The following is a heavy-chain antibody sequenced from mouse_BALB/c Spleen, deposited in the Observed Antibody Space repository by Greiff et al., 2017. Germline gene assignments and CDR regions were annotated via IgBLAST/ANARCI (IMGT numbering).Heavy chain of an antibody. Sequence: VQVVESGPELVKPGASVKISCKASGYSFTSYYIHWVKQRPGQGLEWIGWIFPGSGNTKYNEKFKGKATLTADTSSSTAYMQLSSLTSEDSAVYFCAGYYGNYVGAMDYWGQGTSVTVSS. D-gene: IGHD2-1*01. CDR2: IFPGSGNT. CDR1: GYSFTSYY. CDR3: AGYYGNYVGAMDY. V-gene: IGHV1-66*01. J-gene: IGHJ4*01.